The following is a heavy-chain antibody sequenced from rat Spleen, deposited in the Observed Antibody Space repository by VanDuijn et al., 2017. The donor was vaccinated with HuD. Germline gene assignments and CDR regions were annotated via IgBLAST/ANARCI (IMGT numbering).Heavy chain of an antibody. CDR3: ARDPKLGAPFDY. Sequence: QVQLKESGPGLVQPSQTLSLTCTVSGFSLTSYNVHWVRQSTGKGLEWMGVMWRGGSTEYNSALKSRLSISRDTSKNHIFLKMNSLQTEDTATYYCARDPKLGAPFDYWGQGVMVTVSS. CDR1: GFSLTSYN. V-gene: IGHV2-30*01. J-gene: IGHJ2*01. D-gene: IGHD5-1*01. CDR2: MWRGGST.